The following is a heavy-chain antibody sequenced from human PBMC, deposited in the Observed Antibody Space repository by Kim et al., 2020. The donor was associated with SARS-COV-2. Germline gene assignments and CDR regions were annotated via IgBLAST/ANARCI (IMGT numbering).Heavy chain of an antibody. V-gene: IGHV3-21*01. Sequence: GGSLRLSCAASGFTFSSYSMNWVRQAPGKGLEWVSSISSSSSYIYYADSVKGRFTISRDNAKNSLYLQMNSLRAEDTAVYYCACIAAAGSYYFDYWGQGTLVTVSS. CDR1: GFTFSSYS. J-gene: IGHJ4*02. D-gene: IGHD6-13*01. CDR2: ISSSSSYI. CDR3: ACIAAAGSYYFDY.